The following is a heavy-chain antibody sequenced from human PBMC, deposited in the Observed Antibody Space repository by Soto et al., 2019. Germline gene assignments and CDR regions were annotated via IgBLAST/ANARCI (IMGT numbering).Heavy chain of an antibody. CDR1: GYTFTSYG. CDR2: ISAYNGNT. V-gene: IGHV1-18*01. J-gene: IGHJ4*02. D-gene: IGHD2-2*01. CDR3: ARDGSGCSSTSCYPDY. Sequence: GASVKVSCKASGYTFTSYGISWVRQAPGQGLEWMGWISAYNGNTNYAQKLQGRVTMTTDTSTSTAYMELRSLRSDDTAVYYCARDGSGCSSTSCYPDYRGQGTLVTVSS.